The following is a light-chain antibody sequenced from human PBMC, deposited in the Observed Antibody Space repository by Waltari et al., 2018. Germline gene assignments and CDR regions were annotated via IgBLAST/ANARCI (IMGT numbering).Light chain of an antibody. V-gene: IGKV3-20*01. J-gene: IGKJ1*01. CDR1: QSISKY. CDR2: HAS. CDR3: QHYVSLPAT. Sequence: EIVLTQSPDTLSFSPGESATLSCRASQSISKYLAWYQQKPVQAPRLLIYHASSRSTGIPDRFSGSGFGTDFSLTISRLEPEDFAVYYCQHYVSLPATFGQGTKLEIK.